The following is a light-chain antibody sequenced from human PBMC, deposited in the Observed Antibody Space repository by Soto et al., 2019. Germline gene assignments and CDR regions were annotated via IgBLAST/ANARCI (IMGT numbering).Light chain of an antibody. V-gene: IGKV1-39*01. J-gene: IGKJ1*01. Sequence: DIQMTQSPSSLSASVGDRVTISCRASQTIKRYLNWYQQKPGKAPILLIYSASSLQIGVPSRFSASGSGTEFTLTITSLQPEDFATYYCQQSYNHPRTVAQEAKVDI. CDR3: QQSYNHPRT. CDR2: SAS. CDR1: QTIKRY.